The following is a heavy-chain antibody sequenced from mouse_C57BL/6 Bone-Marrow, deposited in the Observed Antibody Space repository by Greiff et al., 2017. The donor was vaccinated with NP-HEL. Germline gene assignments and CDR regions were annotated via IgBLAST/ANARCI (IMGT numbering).Heavy chain of an antibody. CDR2: IWTGGGT. CDR3: ARRGFYGLYYAMDY. J-gene: IGHJ4*01. Sequence: VQRVESGPGLVAPSQSLSITCTVSGFSLTSYAISWVRQPPGKGLEWLGVIWTGGGTNYNSALKSRLSISKDNSKSQVFLKMNSLQTDDTARYYCARRGFYGLYYAMDYWGQGTSVTVSS. CDR1: GFSLTSYA. D-gene: IGHD1-1*01. V-gene: IGHV2-9-1*01.